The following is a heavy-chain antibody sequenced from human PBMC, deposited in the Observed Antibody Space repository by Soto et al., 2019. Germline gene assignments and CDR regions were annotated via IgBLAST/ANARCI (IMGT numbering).Heavy chain of an antibody. D-gene: IGHD3-10*01. CDR2: IAKEGSNK. V-gene: IGHV3-30-3*01. Sequence: PXXSLRLSFAASGFTLSSYALQWVLQAPGKRLEWAAIIAKEGSNKYYADSVKGRFSISRDNSKNMLYLQMNSLRVEDTAVYYCATGSGSYYTPLDYWGQGTLVTVSS. CDR3: ATGSGSYYTPLDY. J-gene: IGHJ4*02. CDR1: GFTLSSYA.